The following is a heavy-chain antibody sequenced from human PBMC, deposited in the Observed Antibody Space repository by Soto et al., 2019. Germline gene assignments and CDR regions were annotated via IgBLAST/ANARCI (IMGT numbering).Heavy chain of an antibody. CDR2: INANSGST. V-gene: IGHV1-2*04. CDR3: ARSSGYYPPSGNLYYYYGMDV. D-gene: IGHD5-12*01. J-gene: IGHJ6*02. CDR1: GYTFTGYY. Sequence: QVQLVQSGAEVKKPGASVKVSCKASGYTFTGYYMHWVRQAPGQGLEWMGRINANSGSTNYAQKFQGWGTMTRDTSISTAYMELSRLRSDDTAVYYCARSSGYYPPSGNLYYYYGMDVWGQGTTVTVSS.